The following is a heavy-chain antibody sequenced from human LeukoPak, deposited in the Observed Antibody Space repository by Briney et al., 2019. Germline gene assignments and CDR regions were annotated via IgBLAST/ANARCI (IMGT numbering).Heavy chain of an antibody. D-gene: IGHD3-22*01. J-gene: IGHJ4*02. CDR3: ARENVYYDSSDYYPRFDY. V-gene: IGHV1-18*03. CDR1: GYTFTSYG. Sequence: ASVKVSCKASGYTFTSYGISWVRQAPGQGLEWMGWISAYNGNTNYAQNLQVRVTMTTDTSTSTAYMELRSLRSDDMAVYYCARENVYYDSSDYYPRFDYWGQGTLVTVSS. CDR2: ISAYNGNT.